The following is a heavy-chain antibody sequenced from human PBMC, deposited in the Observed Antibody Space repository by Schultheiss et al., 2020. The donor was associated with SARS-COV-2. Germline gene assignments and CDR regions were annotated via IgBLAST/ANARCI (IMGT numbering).Heavy chain of an antibody. V-gene: IGHV4-39*07. CDR1: GGSISSSSYY. Sequence: SQTLSLTCTVSGGSISSSSYYWGWIRQPPGKGLEWIGSIYYSGSTYYNPSLKSRVTISVDTSKNQFSLKLSSVTAEDTAVYYCAKDLRSNYVDFDYWGQGTLVTVSS. J-gene: IGHJ4*02. D-gene: IGHD4-11*01. CDR2: IYYSGST. CDR3: AKDLRSNYVDFDY.